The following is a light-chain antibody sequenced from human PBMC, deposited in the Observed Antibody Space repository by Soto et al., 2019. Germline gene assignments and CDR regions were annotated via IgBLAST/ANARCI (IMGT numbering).Light chain of an antibody. CDR3: ATWDSSLLALV. CDR1: TSNIGNND. Sequence: QSVLTQPPSVSAAPGQKVTISCSGSTSNIGNNDVSWYQHLPGTAPKLLIYDNTKRPSGIPDRISGSKSGTSATLGITGLQTGDEADYYCATWDSSLLALVLGGGTKLAVL. J-gene: IGLJ2*01. CDR2: DNT. V-gene: IGLV1-51*01.